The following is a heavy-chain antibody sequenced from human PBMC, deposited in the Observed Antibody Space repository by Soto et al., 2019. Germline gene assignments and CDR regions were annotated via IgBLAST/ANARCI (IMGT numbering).Heavy chain of an antibody. Sequence: EVRLLESGGGLVQPGGSLRLSCVVSGLSFRNYAMSWVRQAPGKWLEWVSAIRGGGISTYYADSVKGRFTVSRDDARNTFFLQMNSLRVEDTAVYYCAKVDKHPPENVLPGYWRGVIDYWGQGTLVTVSS. CDR3: AKVDKHPPENVLPGYWRGVIDY. CDR1: GLSFRNYA. CDR2: IRGGGIST. D-gene: IGHD3-9*01. V-gene: IGHV3-23*05. J-gene: IGHJ4*02.